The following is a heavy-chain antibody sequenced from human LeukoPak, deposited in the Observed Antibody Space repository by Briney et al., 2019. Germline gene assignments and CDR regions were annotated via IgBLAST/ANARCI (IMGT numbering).Heavy chain of an antibody. V-gene: IGHV4-59*08. J-gene: IGHJ4*02. Sequence: PSETLSLTCTASGGSISSDYLNWIRQPPGKGLEWIGYIYYSRSTNYNPSLQSRVTISVDTCKIQVSLRVTSVTAADTAVYYCARYDVDMATNNWGQGKLVSVSS. CDR2: IYYSRST. CDR3: ARYDVDMATNN. CDR1: GGSISSDY. D-gene: IGHD5-24*01.